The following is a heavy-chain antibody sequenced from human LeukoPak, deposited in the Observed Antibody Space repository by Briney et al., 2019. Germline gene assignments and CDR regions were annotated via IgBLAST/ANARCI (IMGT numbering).Heavy chain of an antibody. V-gene: IGHV3-33*01. Sequence: GGSLRLSCAASGFTFSSYGMYWVRQAPGKGLEWVAVMWYDGSNKYYADSVKGRFTISRDNSKNTVYLQMNSLRAEDTAVYYCARVYSNSPEYGMDVWGQGTTVTVSS. J-gene: IGHJ6*02. CDR3: ARVYSNSPEYGMDV. CDR2: MWYDGSNK. CDR1: GFTFSSYG. D-gene: IGHD2/OR15-2a*01.